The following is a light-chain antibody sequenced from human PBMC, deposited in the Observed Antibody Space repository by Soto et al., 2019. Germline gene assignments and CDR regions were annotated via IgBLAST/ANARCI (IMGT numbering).Light chain of an antibody. CDR3: QQYYGTPFT. J-gene: IGKJ4*01. CDR2: WAS. Sequence: DIVMTQSPDSLAVSLGESATINCKSSQSVLYSSNNKNYLAWYQQKPRQPPKLLIYWASTRESGVPDRFSGSGSGTDFTLTISSLQAEDVAVYYCQQYYGTPFTFGGGTKVEIK. CDR1: QSVLYSSNNKNY. V-gene: IGKV4-1*01.